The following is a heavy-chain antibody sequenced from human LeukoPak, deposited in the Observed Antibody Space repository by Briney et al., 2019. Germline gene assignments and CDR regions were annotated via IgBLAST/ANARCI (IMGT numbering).Heavy chain of an antibody. CDR3: ARVGAGTSSLGGWFDP. D-gene: IGHD2-2*01. CDR1: GYTFTSYG. CDR2: ISAYNGNT. Sequence: GASVKVSCKASGYTFTSYGISWVRQAPGQGLEWMGWISAYNGNTNYAQKLQGRVTMTTDTSTSTAYMELRSLRSDDTAVYYCARVGAGTSSLGGWFDPRRQGTLVTVSS. V-gene: IGHV1-18*01. J-gene: IGHJ5*02.